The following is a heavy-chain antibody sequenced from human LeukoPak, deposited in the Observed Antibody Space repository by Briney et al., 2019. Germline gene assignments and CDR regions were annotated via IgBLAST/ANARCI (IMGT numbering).Heavy chain of an antibody. Sequence: PSETLSLTCAVYGGSFSGYYWSWIRQPPGKGLEWIGEINHSGSTNYNPSLKSRVTISVDTSKNQFSLKLSSVTAADTAVYYCARAGLISVVVPAAMDSDAFDIWGQGTMVTASS. J-gene: IGHJ3*02. CDR2: INHSGST. V-gene: IGHV4-34*01. CDR1: GGSFSGYY. CDR3: ARAGLISVVVPAAMDSDAFDI. D-gene: IGHD2-2*01.